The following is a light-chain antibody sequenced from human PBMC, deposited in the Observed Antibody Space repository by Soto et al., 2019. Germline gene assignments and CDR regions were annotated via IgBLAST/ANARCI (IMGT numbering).Light chain of an antibody. CDR2: AAS. Sequence: DIQMTQSPSSLSASVGDRVTITCRASQGISNYLAWYQQKPGTVPKLLFYAASTLQSGVPSRFSGSGFGTDFTLNISSLQPEDVATYYCQKYSSAPFTFGPGTKVDIK. CDR1: QGISNY. J-gene: IGKJ3*01. CDR3: QKYSSAPFT. V-gene: IGKV1-27*01.